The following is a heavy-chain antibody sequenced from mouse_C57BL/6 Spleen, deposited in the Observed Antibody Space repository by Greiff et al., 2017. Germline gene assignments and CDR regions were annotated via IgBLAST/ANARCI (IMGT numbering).Heavy chain of an antibody. CDR3: AKYGNYGGWYFEV. CDR1: GYTFTSYW. J-gene: IGHJ1*03. CDR2: INPSNGGT. Sequence: VQLQQPGTELVKPGASVKMSCKASGYTFTSYWMNWVKQWPGTGLEWIGNINPSNGGTNYNEKFKGKSTLTVDKSSSTAYMQLSSLTSEDSAVYFCAKYGNYGGWYFEVWGTGTTVTVSS. D-gene: IGHD2-10*02. V-gene: IGHV1-53*01.